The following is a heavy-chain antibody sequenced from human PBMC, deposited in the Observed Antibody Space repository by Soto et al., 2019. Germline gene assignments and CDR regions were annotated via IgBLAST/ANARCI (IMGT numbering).Heavy chain of an antibody. V-gene: IGHV3-30*18. D-gene: IGHD3-10*01. CDR1: GLTFSGYG. CDR3: AKDQMGRGWRTLDS. CDR2: ITYDGSST. J-gene: IGHJ4*02. Sequence: QVQMVESGGGVVQPGTSLRLSCVVTGLTFSGYGMHWVRQAPGKGLAWVADITYDGSSTYYADPVKGRFTVSRDNSKNILYLQMTSLRGDDTAMYYCAKDQMGRGWRTLDSWGQGTRVIVSS.